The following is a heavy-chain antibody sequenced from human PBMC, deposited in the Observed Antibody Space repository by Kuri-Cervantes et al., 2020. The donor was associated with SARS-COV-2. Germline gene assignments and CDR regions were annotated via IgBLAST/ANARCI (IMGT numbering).Heavy chain of an antibody. CDR2: INWNGGST. Sequence: LSLTCAASGFTFDDYGMSWVCQAPGKGLEWVSGINWNGGSTGYADSVKGRFTVSRDSAKNSLYLQMNNLRGEDTAVYYCARESIAVADTYTENRFDYWGQGTLVTVSS. D-gene: IGHD6-19*01. J-gene: IGHJ4*02. CDR3: ARESIAVADTYTENRFDY. CDR1: GFTFDDYG. V-gene: IGHV3-20*04.